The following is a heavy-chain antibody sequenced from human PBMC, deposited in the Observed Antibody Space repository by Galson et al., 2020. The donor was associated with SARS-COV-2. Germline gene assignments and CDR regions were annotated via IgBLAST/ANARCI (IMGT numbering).Heavy chain of an antibody. Sequence: GESLKISCVASGFTFSDYYMSWIRQAPGKGLEWISYISSSGNYTNYAESVKGRFTNSRDNAKNSLHLQVISLRAEDTAVYYCARNGRDCSGGICYGAEYFQHWGQGTLVTVSS. CDR3: ARNGRDCSGGICYGAEYFQH. CDR1: GFTFSDYY. D-gene: IGHD2-15*01. CDR2: ISSSGNYT. J-gene: IGHJ1*01. V-gene: IGHV3-11*06.